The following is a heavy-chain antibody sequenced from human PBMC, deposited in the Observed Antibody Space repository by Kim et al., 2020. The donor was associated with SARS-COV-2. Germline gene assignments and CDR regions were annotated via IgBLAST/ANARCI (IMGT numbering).Heavy chain of an antibody. J-gene: IGHJ4*02. Sequence: NYAENVKGRFTVSRDNAENSVSLQMSSLRAEDTAIYYCARRGIGWYSHIDYWAQGTLVTVSS. D-gene: IGHD2-15*01. V-gene: IGHV3-11*03. CDR3: ARRGIGWYSHIDY.